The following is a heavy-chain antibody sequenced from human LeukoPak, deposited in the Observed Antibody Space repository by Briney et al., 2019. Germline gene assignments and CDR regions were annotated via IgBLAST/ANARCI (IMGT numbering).Heavy chain of an antibody. CDR2: ISAYNGNT. CDR3: AREDIVVVPAAMGYYYYMDV. V-gene: IGHV1-18*01. CDR1: GYTFTSYG. Sequence: ASVKVSCKASGYTFTSYGISWVRQAPGQGLEWMGWISAYNGNTNYAQKLQGRVTMTTDTSTSTAYMELRSLRSDDTAVYYCAREDIVVVPAAMGYYYYMDVWGKGTTVTVSS. J-gene: IGHJ6*03. D-gene: IGHD2-2*01.